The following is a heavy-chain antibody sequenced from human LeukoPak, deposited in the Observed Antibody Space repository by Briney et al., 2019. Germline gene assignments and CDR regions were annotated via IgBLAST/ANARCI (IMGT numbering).Heavy chain of an antibody. CDR2: ISGSGGGT. Sequence: GGSLRLSCAASGFTFTTYTMNWVRQAAGKGLEWVSLISGSGGGTYYADSVKGRFTISRDNSKNTLYLQLNSLRVEDTAVYYSAKNRGAGSHYYYHMNVWGKGTTVTVSS. CDR1: GFTFTTYT. J-gene: IGHJ6*03. D-gene: IGHD1-26*01. V-gene: IGHV3-23*01. CDR3: AKNRGAGSHYYYHMNV.